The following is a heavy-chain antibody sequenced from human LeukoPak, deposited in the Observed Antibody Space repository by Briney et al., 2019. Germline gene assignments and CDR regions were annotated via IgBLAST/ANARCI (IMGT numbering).Heavy chain of an antibody. CDR2: ISTLSNTI. V-gene: IGHV3-48*04. CDR3: ARAQELDA. Sequence: PGGSLRLSCAASGFAFSNYAMSWVRQAPGKGLEWISYISTLSNTIYYADSVKGRFTISRDNAKNSVYLQMNRLRVEDTAVYYCARAQELDAWGQGTLVTVSS. J-gene: IGHJ5*02. CDR1: GFAFSNYA. D-gene: IGHD1-7*01.